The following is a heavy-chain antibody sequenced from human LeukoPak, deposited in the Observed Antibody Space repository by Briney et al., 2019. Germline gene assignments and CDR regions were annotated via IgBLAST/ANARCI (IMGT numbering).Heavy chain of an antibody. J-gene: IGHJ4*02. CDR2: ISSSSSYI. Sequence: GGSLRLSCVASGFTFSSYSMNWVRQAPGKGLEWVSSISSSSSYIYYADSVKGRFTISRDNAKNSLYLQMNSLRAEDTAVYYCARDDGYSYGYEDYWGQGTLVTVSS. V-gene: IGHV3-21*01. CDR3: ARDDGYSYGYEDY. D-gene: IGHD5-18*01. CDR1: GFTFSSYS.